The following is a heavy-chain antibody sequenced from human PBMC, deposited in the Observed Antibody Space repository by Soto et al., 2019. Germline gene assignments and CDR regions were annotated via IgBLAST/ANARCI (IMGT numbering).Heavy chain of an antibody. D-gene: IGHD2-15*01. J-gene: IGHJ4*02. CDR2: IYHSGST. CDR1: GGSISSGGYS. V-gene: IGHV4-30-2*01. Sequence: PSETLSLTCAVSGGSISSGGYSWSWIRQPPGKGLEWIGYIYHSGSTYYNPSLKSRVTISVDRSKNQFSLKLSSVTAADTAVYYCARDGCSGGSCYFPYFDYWGQGTLVTVSS. CDR3: ARDGCSGGSCYFPYFDY.